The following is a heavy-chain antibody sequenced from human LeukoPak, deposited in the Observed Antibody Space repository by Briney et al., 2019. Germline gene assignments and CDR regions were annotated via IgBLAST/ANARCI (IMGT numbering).Heavy chain of an antibody. CDR2: ISGNGVT. J-gene: IGHJ1*01. CDR3: VADGRDGYNKYFYH. CDR1: GFTFSISA. V-gene: IGHV3-64D*06. Sequence: GGPLRLSCSASGFTFSISAMHWVRQAPGKGLQYVSVISGNGVTSYADSVKGRFTISRDNSKNTVYLQMSSLRREDTAVYYCVADGRDGYNKYFYHWGQGTLVTVSS. D-gene: IGHD5-24*01.